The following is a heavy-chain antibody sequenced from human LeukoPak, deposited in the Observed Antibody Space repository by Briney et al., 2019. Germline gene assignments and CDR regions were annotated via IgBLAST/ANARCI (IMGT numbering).Heavy chain of an antibody. J-gene: IGHJ4*02. CDR3: ARMPLYPSSYYYDSSGYYPLLDY. Sequence: WASVKVSCKASGYTFTSYYMHWVRQAPGQGLEWMGWINPNSGGTNYAQKFQGRVTMTRDTSISTAYMELSRLRSDDTAVYYCARMPLYPSSYYYDSSGYYPLLDYWGQGTLVTVSS. CDR1: GYTFTSYY. V-gene: IGHV1-2*02. CDR2: INPNSGGT. D-gene: IGHD3-22*01.